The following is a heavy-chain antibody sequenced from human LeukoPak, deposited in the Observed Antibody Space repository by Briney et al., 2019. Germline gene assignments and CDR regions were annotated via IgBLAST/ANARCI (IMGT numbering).Heavy chain of an antibody. CDR2: ISSSSSYI. CDR1: GFTFSSYS. D-gene: IGHD3-22*01. V-gene: IGHV3-21*01. Sequence: GRSLRLSCAASGFTFSSYSMNWVRQAPGKGLEWVSSISSSSSYIYYADSVKGRFTISRDNAKNSLYLQMNSLRAEDTAVYYCARADYTYYYDSSGPNSFDYWGQGTLVTVSS. J-gene: IGHJ4*02. CDR3: ARADYTYYYDSSGPNSFDY.